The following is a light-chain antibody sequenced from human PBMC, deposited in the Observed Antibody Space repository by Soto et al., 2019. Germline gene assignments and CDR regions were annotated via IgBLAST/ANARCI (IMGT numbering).Light chain of an antibody. CDR1: QTITDNY. CDR3: QQYGFLPRA. Sequence: VLTQSPDTLSLSPGDGATLSCRASQTITDNYLAWYRQKPGQAPRLVIYGASSRAAGIPDRFSGSGSGTDFTLTISGLEPEDFAVYYCQQYGFLPRAFGQGTKVEIK. V-gene: IGKV3-20*01. J-gene: IGKJ1*01. CDR2: GAS.